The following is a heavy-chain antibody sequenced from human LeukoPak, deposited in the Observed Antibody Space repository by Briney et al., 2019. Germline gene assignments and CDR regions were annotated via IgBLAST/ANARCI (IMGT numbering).Heavy chain of an antibody. D-gene: IGHD5-18*01. V-gene: IGHV3-21*01. Sequence: PGGSLRLCCVASGFTLSSYNMKWVRQAPGKRLEWVSSISWRSSDIEYADSVKGRFTVSRDIDRKSLYLQMNSLRAEDTAVYYCAREYTAIDIYYYSGMDVWGQRPTVTASS. CDR3: AREYTAIDIYYYSGMDV. CDR1: GFTLSSYN. J-gene: IGHJ6*02. CDR2: ISWRSSDI.